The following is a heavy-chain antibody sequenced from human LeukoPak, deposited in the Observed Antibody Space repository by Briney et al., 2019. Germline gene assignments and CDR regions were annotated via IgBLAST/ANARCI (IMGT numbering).Heavy chain of an antibody. V-gene: IGHV3-48*01. CDR2: ISSSSSTI. J-gene: IGHJ4*02. CDR1: GFTFSSYS. D-gene: IGHD3-10*01. Sequence: GGSLRLSCAASGFTFSSYSMNWVRQAPGKGLEWVSYISSSSSTIYYADSVKGRFTISRDNAKNSLYLQMNSLRAEDTAVYFCARGDRHYYASAMDWGQGALVTVSS. CDR3: ARGDRHYYASAMD.